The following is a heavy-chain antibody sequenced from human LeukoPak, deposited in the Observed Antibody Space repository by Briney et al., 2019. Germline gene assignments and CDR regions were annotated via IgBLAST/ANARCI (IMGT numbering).Heavy chain of an antibody. CDR3: ARDPRVVAAAEAVAGRWVLFDP. CDR2: IYYSGST. V-gene: IGHV4-59*01. CDR1: GGSISSYY. D-gene: IGHD6-19*01. Sequence: SETLSLTCTVSGGSISSYYWSWIRQPPGKGLEWIGYIYYSGSTNYNPSLKSRVTISVDTSNNQFSLKLSSVTAADTAVYYCARDPRVVAAAEAVAGRWVLFDPWGQGTLVTVSS. J-gene: IGHJ5*02.